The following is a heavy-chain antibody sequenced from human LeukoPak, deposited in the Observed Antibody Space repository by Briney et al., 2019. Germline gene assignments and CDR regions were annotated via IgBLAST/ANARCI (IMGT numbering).Heavy chain of an antibody. J-gene: IGHJ4*02. Sequence: PSETLSLTCTVSGGSISSSSYYWGWIRQPPGKGLEWIGSIYYSGSTYYNPSLKSRVTISVDTSKNQFSLKLRSVTAADTAVYYCGKEESMGDYDYWGQGTLVTVSS. CDR3: GKEESMGDYDY. CDR1: GGSISSSSYY. V-gene: IGHV4-39*07. CDR2: IYYSGST. D-gene: IGHD4-17*01.